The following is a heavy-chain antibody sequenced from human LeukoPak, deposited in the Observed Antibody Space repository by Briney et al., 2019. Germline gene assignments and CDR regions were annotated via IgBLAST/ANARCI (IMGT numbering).Heavy chain of an antibody. CDR1: GGSISSSTYY. CDR2: LYYSGST. V-gene: IGHV4-39*01. CDR3: ARMYYDYIWGSYRYPPF. Sequence: PSETLSLTCTVSGGSISSSTYYWAWIRQPPGKGLEWIGSLYYSGSTYYNPSLKSRVTISVDTPKNQFSLKLTSVTAADTAVYYCARMYYDYIWGSYRYPPFWGQGAQVTVSS. J-gene: IGHJ4*02. D-gene: IGHD3-16*02.